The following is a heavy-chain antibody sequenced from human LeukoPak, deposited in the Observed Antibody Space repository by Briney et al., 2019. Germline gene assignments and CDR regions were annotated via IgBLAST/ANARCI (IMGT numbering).Heavy chain of an antibody. D-gene: IGHD1-26*01. V-gene: IGHV3-21*01. CDR2: ISSSSSYI. J-gene: IGHJ4*02. Sequence: PGGSLRLSCAASGFTFSSYSMNWVRQAPGKGLEWVSSISSSSSYIYYADSVKGRFTISRDNAKNSLYLQMNSLRAEDTAVYYCARKGATTSASHFDYWGQGTLVTVYS. CDR3: ARKGATTSASHFDY. CDR1: GFTFSSYS.